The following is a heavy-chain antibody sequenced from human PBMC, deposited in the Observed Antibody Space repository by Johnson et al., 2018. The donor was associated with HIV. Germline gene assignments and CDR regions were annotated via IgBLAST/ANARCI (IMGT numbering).Heavy chain of an antibody. J-gene: IGHJ3*02. Sequence: QVQLVESGGGVVQPGGSLRLSCAASRFTFSSYAMHWVRQAPGKGLGWVAVISYDGSNKYYADSVKGRFTISRDNSKNTLYLQMNSLRAEDTAVYYCARDWSAFDIWGQGTMVTVSS. V-gene: IGHV3-30*04. CDR3: ARDWSAFDI. CDR2: ISYDGSNK. CDR1: RFTFSSYA.